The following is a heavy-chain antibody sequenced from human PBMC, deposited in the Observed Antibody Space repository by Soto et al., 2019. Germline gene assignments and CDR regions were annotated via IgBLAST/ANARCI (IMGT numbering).Heavy chain of an antibody. CDR1: GGTFSSYV. Sequence: SVKVSCKASGGTFSSYVVTWVRQAPGQGLEWMGGIIPIFGIPNYGQKFQDRVTITSDESTSTVNMELSSLRSEDTAMYYCARGVVVVPAAKNYYYYAMDVWGQGTTVTVSS. CDR2: IIPIFGIP. J-gene: IGHJ6*02. CDR3: ARGVVVVPAAKNYYYYAMDV. V-gene: IGHV1-69*13. D-gene: IGHD2-15*01.